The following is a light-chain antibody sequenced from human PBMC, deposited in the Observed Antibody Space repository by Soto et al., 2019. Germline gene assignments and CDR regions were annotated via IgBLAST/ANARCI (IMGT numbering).Light chain of an antibody. CDR3: QQLNSYPHT. CDR1: QGISSY. Sequence: DIQLTQSPSLLSASVGDRVTITGRASQGISSYLAWYQQKPGKAPKLLIYAASTLQSGVPSRFSGSGSGTEFTLTISSLQPEDFATYYCQQLNSYPHTFGGGTKVEIK. V-gene: IGKV1-9*01. CDR2: AAS. J-gene: IGKJ4*01.